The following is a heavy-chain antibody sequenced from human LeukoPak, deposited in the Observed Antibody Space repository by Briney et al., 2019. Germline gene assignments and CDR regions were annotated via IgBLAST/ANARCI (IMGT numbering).Heavy chain of an antibody. J-gene: IGHJ4*02. CDR3: ARHGVVVVPAAKFDY. CDR1: GGSIISSSYY. CDR2: IYYSGST. Sequence: PSETLSLTCTVSGGSIISSSYYWGWIRQPPGKGLEWIGSIYYSGSTYYNPSLKSRVTISVDTSRNRFSLKLSSVTAADTAVYYCARHGVVVVPAAKFDYWGQGTLVTVSS. D-gene: IGHD2-2*01. V-gene: IGHV4-39*01.